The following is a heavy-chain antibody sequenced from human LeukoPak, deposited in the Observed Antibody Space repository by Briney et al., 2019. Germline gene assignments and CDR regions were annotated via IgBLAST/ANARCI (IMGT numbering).Heavy chain of an antibody. CDR2: ISYDGSNK. Sequence: PGGSLRLSCAASGFTFSSYAMHWVRQAPGKGLEWVAVISYDGSNKYYADSVKGRFTISRDNSKNTLYLQMNSLRAEDTAVYYCARVPTQYYDFWSGYSPADAFDIWGQGTMVTVSS. CDR1: GFTFSSYA. D-gene: IGHD3-3*01. J-gene: IGHJ3*02. CDR3: ARVPTQYYDFWSGYSPADAFDI. V-gene: IGHV3-30-3*01.